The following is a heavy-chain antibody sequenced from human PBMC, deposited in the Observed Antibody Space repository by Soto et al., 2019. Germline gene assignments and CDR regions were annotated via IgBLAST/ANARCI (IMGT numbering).Heavy chain of an antibody. CDR3: ARDFTASSGSYYPYYYFDY. CDR1: GYTFTSYY. CDR2: IIPIFGTA. Sequence: QVQLVQSGAEVKKPGASVKVSCKASGYTFTSYYMHWVRQAPGQGLEWMGGIIPIFGTANYAQKFQGRVTITADESTSTAYMELSSLRSEDTAVHYCARDFTASSGSYYPYYYFDYWGQGTLVTVSS. D-gene: IGHD1-26*01. J-gene: IGHJ4*02. V-gene: IGHV1-69*01.